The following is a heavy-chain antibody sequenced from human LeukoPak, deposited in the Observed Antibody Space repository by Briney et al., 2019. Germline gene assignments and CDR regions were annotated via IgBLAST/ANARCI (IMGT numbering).Heavy chain of an antibody. D-gene: IGHD3-9*01. J-gene: IGHJ5*02. CDR1: GFTFSSYS. Sequence: GESLRLSCAASGFTFSSYSMNWVRQAPGKGLEWVSYISSSGSTIYYADSVKGRFTISRDNAKNSLYLQMNSLRAEDTAVYYCARGGFTSLRYFDWMYWFDPWGQGTLVTVSS. V-gene: IGHV3-48*04. CDR2: ISSSGSTI. CDR3: ARGGFTSLRYFDWMYWFDP.